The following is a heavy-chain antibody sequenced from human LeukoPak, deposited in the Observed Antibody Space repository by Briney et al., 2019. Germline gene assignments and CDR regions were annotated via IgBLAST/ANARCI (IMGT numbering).Heavy chain of an antibody. D-gene: IGHD3-22*01. CDR1: GGSISSGSYY. CDR2: IYTSGST. J-gene: IGHJ4*02. V-gene: IGHV4-61*02. CDR3: ARAEYYYDSSGYYGGPAALDY. Sequence: SETLSLTCTVSGGSISSGSYYWSWIRQPAGKGLEWIVRIYTSGSTNYNPSLKSRVTISVDTSKNQFSLKLSSVTAADTAVYYCARAEYYYDSSGYYGGPAALDYWGQGTLVTVSS.